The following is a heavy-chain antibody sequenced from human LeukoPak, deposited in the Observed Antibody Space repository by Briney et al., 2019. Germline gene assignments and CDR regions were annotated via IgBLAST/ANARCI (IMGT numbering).Heavy chain of an antibody. CDR1: GFTFSSYG. CDR3: AKGCSSTSCSMDV. CDR2: IRYDGSNK. Sequence: GGSLRLSCAASGFTFSSYGMHWVRQAPGKGLEWVAFIRYDGSNKYYADSVKGRFTISRDNSKNTLYLQMNSLRAEDTAVYYCAKGCSSTSCSMDVLGKGTTVTVSS. J-gene: IGHJ6*04. D-gene: IGHD2-2*01. V-gene: IGHV3-30*02.